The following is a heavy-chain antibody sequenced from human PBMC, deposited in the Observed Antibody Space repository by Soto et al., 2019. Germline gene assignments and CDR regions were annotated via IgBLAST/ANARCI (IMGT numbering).Heavy chain of an antibody. CDR3: AREVQVHTRAFVY. D-gene: IGHD3-10*01. CDR2: ISPMFGAA. CDR1: GGTFNTYA. Sequence: QVQLVQSGAEMKKPGSSVKVSCQSSGGTFNTYAMNWVRQAPGQGPEWMGDISPMFGAANYAPKFQGRVTINADESTGTSYMQLSSLTSEDTALYFCAREVQVHTRAFVYWGQGTLVTVSS. V-gene: IGHV1-69*19. J-gene: IGHJ4*02.